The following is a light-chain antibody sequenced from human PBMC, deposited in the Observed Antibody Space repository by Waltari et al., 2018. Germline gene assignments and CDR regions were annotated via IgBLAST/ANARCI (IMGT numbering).Light chain of an antibody. Sequence: DIVMTQSPDSLSLSLCERATINCKSSPSVLYSSNNKNYLAWYQQKPGQPPKLLLYWVATRESGVPDRFRGSGSWTDFTLTISSLQAEDVAVYYCQQYYSTPLTFGQGTKLEIK. CDR1: PSVLYSSNNKNY. J-gene: IGKJ2*01. CDR2: WVA. CDR3: QQYYSTPLT. V-gene: IGKV4-1*01.